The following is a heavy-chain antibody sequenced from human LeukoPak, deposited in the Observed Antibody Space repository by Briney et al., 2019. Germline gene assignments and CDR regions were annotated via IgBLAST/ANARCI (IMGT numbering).Heavy chain of an antibody. CDR2: ISGSGDNT. CDR1: GFTFSSYS. CDR3: AKWKYSNSGIDDY. V-gene: IGHV3-23*01. Sequence: GGSLRLSCAASGFTFSSYSMSWVRQVPGKGLEWVSVISGSGDNTYYADSVKGRFTISRDNSKNMLYLQMNSLRAEDTAVYYCAKWKYSNSGIDDYWGQGTLVTVSS. D-gene: IGHD6-6*01. J-gene: IGHJ4*02.